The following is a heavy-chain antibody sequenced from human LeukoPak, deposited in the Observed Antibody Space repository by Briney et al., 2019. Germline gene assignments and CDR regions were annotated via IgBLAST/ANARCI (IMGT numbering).Heavy chain of an antibody. Sequence: ASVKVSCKASGYTFTSYAMHWVRQAPGQRLEWMGWINAGNGNTKYSQKFQGRVTMTTDTSTSTAYMELRSLRSDDTAVYYCVRDLGSRPLIIFFDYWGQGTLVTVSS. V-gene: IGHV1-3*01. CDR3: VRDLGSRPLIIFFDY. CDR1: GYTFTSYA. D-gene: IGHD2/OR15-2a*01. J-gene: IGHJ4*02. CDR2: INAGNGNT.